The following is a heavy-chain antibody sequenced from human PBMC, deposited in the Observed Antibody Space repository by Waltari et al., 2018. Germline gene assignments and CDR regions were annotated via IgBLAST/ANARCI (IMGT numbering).Heavy chain of an antibody. Sequence: QVQLVQSGAEVKKPGSSVKVSCKASGGTFSSYAISWVRQAPGQGLEWMGGIIPIVGTENYAQKFQGRVTSTADEATSTAYMELSSLRSEDTAVYYCARGDSGSFNDAFDIWGQGTMVTVSS. J-gene: IGHJ3*02. CDR1: GGTFSSYA. D-gene: IGHD1-26*01. CDR3: ARGDSGSFNDAFDI. V-gene: IGHV1-69*12. CDR2: IIPIVGTE.